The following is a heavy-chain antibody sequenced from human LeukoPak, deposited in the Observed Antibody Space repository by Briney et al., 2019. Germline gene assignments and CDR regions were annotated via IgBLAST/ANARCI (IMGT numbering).Heavy chain of an antibody. CDR2: ISWNSYRT. V-gene: IGHV3-20*04. J-gene: IGHJ4*02. D-gene: IGHD2-15*01. Sequence: PGGSLRLSCVGSGFSFDDYGMFWVRQAPGKGLEWVAGISWNSYRTGFGDSVKGRFTISRDNSKNTLYLQMNSLRAEDTAVYYCARSRWSKYCSGGSCYRDYWGQGTLVTVSS. CDR1: GFSFDDYG. CDR3: ARSRWSKYCSGGSCYRDY.